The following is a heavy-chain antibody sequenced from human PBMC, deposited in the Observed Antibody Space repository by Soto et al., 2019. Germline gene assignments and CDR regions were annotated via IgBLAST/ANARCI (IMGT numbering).Heavy chain of an antibody. CDR2: IIPIFGTA. CDR1: GGPFSSYA. D-gene: IGHD1-26*01. J-gene: IGHJ4*02. CDR3: ARGMEYGGSYSSGYYFDY. V-gene: IGHV1-69*13. Sequence: GASVKAPCKASGGPFSSYAISWVRQAPGQGLEWMGGIIPIFGTANYAQKFQGRVTVTADESTSTAYMELSSLRSEDTAVYYCARGMEYGGSYSSGYYFDYWGQGTLVTVSS.